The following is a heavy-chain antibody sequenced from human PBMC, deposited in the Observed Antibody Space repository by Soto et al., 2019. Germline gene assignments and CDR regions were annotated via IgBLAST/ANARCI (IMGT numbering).Heavy chain of an antibody. CDR1: GYSFTSYW. D-gene: IGHD1-26*01. CDR2: IDPSDSYT. CDR3: AAGVVGATTPLFDY. Sequence: PGESVKISCKGSGYSFTSYWISWVRQMPGKGLEWMGRIDPSDSYTNYSPSFQGHVTISADKSISTAYLQWSSLKASDTAMYYCAAGVVGATTPLFDYWGQGTLVTVSS. J-gene: IGHJ4*02. V-gene: IGHV5-10-1*01.